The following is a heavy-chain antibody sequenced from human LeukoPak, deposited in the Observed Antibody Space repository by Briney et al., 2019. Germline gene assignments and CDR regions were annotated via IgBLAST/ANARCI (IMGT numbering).Heavy chain of an antibody. J-gene: IGHJ3*02. CDR2: ISRSGGST. Sequence: GGSLRLSRAASGSTFSSYAMNWVRQAPGKGLEWVSHISRSGGSTYYAGSVKGRFTISRDNSKNTLYLQMNSLRAEDTAVYYCAKALTGTKAFDIWGQGTMVTVSS. CDR1: GSTFSSYA. D-gene: IGHD1-20*01. CDR3: AKALTGTKAFDI. V-gene: IGHV3-23*01.